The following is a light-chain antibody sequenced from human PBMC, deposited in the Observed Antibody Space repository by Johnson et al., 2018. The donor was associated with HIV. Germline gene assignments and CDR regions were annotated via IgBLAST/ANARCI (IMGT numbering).Light chain of an antibody. Sequence: QSVLTQPPSVSAAPGQKVTISCSGSSSNIGNNYVSWYQQLPGTAPKLLIYDNNKRPSGIPDRFSGSKSGTSATMRITGPQNGDEADYYCGIRGSSLSAYVFGTGTKVTVL. V-gene: IGLV1-51*01. CDR3: GIRGSSLSAYV. J-gene: IGLJ1*01. CDR1: SSNIGNNY. CDR2: DNN.